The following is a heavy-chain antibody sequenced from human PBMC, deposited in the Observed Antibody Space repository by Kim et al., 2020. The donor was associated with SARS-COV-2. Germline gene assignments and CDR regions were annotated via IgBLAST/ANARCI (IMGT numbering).Heavy chain of an antibody. J-gene: IGHJ3*01. V-gene: IGHV3-23*03. CDR1: GFTFSNCA. CDR2: IYKDGAGT. Sequence: GGSLRLSCAASGFTFSNCAMSWVRQAPGKGLEWVSLIYKDGAGTYYPDSVKGRFTISRDNSRSALYLQMNILRAEDTAIYYCAKGLPGSFTFEVWGQGTLLTVSS. CDR3: AKGLPGSFTFEV. D-gene: IGHD3-10*01.